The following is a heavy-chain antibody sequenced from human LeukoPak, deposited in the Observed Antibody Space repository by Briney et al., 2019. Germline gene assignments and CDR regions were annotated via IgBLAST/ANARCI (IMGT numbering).Heavy chain of an antibody. V-gene: IGHV3-23*01. CDR2: ISGSGGST. Sequence: GGSLLLSCAASGFPFSSYAMSWVRQAPGKGLEWVSAISGSGGSTYYADSVKGRFTISRDNSKNTLYLQMNSLRAEDTAVYYCAKDWYITGTTLLFDYWGQGTLVTVSS. J-gene: IGHJ4*02. D-gene: IGHD1-20*01. CDR1: GFPFSSYA. CDR3: AKDWYITGTTLLFDY.